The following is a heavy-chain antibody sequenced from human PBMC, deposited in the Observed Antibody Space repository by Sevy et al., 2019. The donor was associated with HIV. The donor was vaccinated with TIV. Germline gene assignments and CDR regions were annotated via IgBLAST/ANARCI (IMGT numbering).Heavy chain of an antibody. V-gene: IGHV3-15*01. Sequence: AGSLRLSCAASGFSFTNAWMRWVRQAPGGELEWVGRIKSNHEGGTADYAAPVRGRFTISRDDSQNTLFLQLSSLKIEDTAVYYCTTDAGMTPSYALQHWGRGTLVTVSS. CDR1: GFSFTNAW. CDR3: TTDAGMTPSYALQH. D-gene: IGHD1-20*01. CDR2: IKSNHEGGTA. J-gene: IGHJ1*01.